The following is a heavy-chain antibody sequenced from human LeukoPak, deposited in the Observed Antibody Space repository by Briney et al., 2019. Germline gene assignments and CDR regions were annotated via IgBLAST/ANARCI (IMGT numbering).Heavy chain of an antibody. V-gene: IGHV4-59*01. CDR2: IYYSGST. Sequence: PSETLSLTCTVSGGSISSYYWSWIRQPPGKGLEWIGYIYYSGSTNYNPSLKSRVTISVDTSKNQFSLKLSSVTAADTAVYYCARDYYDSSGYQPPGYWGQGTLVTISS. CDR1: GGSISSYY. CDR3: ARDYYDSSGYQPPGY. J-gene: IGHJ4*02. D-gene: IGHD3-22*01.